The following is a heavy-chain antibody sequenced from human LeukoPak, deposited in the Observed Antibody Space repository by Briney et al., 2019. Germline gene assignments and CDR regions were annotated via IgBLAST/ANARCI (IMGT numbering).Heavy chain of an antibody. V-gene: IGHV3-11*06. Sequence: GGSLRLSCAASGFTFSDYYMTWIRQAPGKGLEWVSHISKSGSDTSYADSVKGRFTISRDNAKNSLYLQMNSLRAEDTAVYYCARDSSGWVTDYWGQGTLVTVSS. J-gene: IGHJ4*02. CDR2: ISKSGSDT. CDR3: ARDSSGWVTDY. D-gene: IGHD6-19*01. CDR1: GFTFSDYY.